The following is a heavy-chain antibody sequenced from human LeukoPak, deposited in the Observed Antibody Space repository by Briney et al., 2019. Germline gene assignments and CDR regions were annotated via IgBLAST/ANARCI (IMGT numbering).Heavy chain of an antibody. V-gene: IGHV3-21*01. CDR2: IGISSNKI. J-gene: IGHJ4*02. CDR1: GFTLRSYT. CDR3: ARDRHEDY. Sequence: GGSLRLSCAASGFTLRSYTMNWVRQAPGKGLEWVSSIGISSNKIYYADSVKGRFIISRDNAKNSVYLQMNSLRAEDTAVYYCARDRHEDYWGQGTLVTVSS. D-gene: IGHD6-6*01.